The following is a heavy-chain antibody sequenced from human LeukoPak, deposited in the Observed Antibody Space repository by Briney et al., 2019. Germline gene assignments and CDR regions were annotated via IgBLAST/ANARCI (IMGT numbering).Heavy chain of an antibody. CDR1: GGSVSSGNYY. Sequence: SETLSLTCTVSGGSVSSGNYYWSWIRQPPGKGLEWIGYIYYSGSTNYNPSLKSRVTISVGTSKNQFSLKLSSVTAADTAVYYCARAYAFDIWGQGTMVTVSS. CDR2: IYYSGST. CDR3: ARAYAFDI. J-gene: IGHJ3*02. V-gene: IGHV4-61*01.